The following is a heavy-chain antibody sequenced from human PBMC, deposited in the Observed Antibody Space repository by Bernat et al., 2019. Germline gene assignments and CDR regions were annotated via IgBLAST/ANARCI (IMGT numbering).Heavy chain of an antibody. Sequence: QVQLQQWDAGLLKPSETLSLTCAVYGGSFSGYYWSWIRQPPGKGLEWIGEINHSGSTNYNPSLKSRVTISVDTSKNQFSLKLSSVTAADTAVYYCARGKVAARPGQWGYWGQGTLVTVSS. D-gene: IGHD6-6*01. CDR2: INHSGST. J-gene: IGHJ4*02. CDR1: GGSFSGYY. V-gene: IGHV4-34*01. CDR3: ARGKVAARPGQWGY.